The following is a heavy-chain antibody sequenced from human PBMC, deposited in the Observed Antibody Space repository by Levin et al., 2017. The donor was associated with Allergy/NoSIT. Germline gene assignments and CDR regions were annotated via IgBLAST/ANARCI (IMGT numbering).Heavy chain of an antibody. Sequence: GESLKISCKASGYTFTSYDINWVRQATGQGLEWMGWMNPNSGNTGYAQKFQGRVTMTRNTSISTAYMELSSLRSEDTAVYYCAREPIAARRSFDYWGQGTLVTVSS. D-gene: IGHD6-6*01. J-gene: IGHJ4*02. CDR3: AREPIAARRSFDY. V-gene: IGHV1-8*01. CDR2: MNPNSGNT. CDR1: GYTFTSYD.